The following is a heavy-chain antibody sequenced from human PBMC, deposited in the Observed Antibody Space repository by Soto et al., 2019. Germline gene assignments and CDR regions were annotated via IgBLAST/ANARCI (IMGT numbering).Heavy chain of an antibody. CDR2: ISSSSSTI. CDR3: ARDHYTNWGGALGLDY. J-gene: IGHJ4*02. V-gene: IGHV3-48*02. Sequence: EVQLVESGGGLVQPGGSLRLSCAASGFTFSSYSMNWVRQAPGKGLEWVSYISSSSSTIYYADSVKGRFTISRDNAKNSLYLQMNSLRDEDTAVYYCARDHYTNWGGALGLDYWGQGTLVTVSS. D-gene: IGHD7-27*01. CDR1: GFTFSSYS.